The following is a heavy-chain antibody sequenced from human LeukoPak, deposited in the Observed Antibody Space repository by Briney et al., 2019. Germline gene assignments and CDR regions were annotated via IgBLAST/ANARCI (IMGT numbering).Heavy chain of an antibody. CDR3: AIAAAATVLGY. CDR1: GFTFSTYA. D-gene: IGHD6-13*01. CDR2: VRGSGTDT. Sequence: GGSLRLSCAASGFTFSTYAMTWVRQAPGKGLEWVSAVRGSGTDTYYADSVKGRFTISRDNSKNTLYLHMGSLRAEDMAVYYCAIAAAATVLGYWGQGTLVTVSS. V-gene: IGHV3-23*01. J-gene: IGHJ4*02.